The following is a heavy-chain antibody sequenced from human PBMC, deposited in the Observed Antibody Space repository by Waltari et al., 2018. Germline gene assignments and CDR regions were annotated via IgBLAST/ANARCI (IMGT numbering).Heavy chain of an antibody. CDR3: ARGDFRLSYYYMDV. Sequence: QVQLVQSGAAVKKPGASVKVSCKASGYTFTGYYIHWVRQAPGQGLEWMGWISPNSGDTNYAQKFQGRVTMTRDTSTTTAYMELSRLTSDDTAVFYCARGDFRLSYYYMDVWGKGTTVTVSS. CDR2: ISPNSGDT. J-gene: IGHJ6*03. V-gene: IGHV1-2*02. CDR1: GYTFTGYY. D-gene: IGHD3-3*01.